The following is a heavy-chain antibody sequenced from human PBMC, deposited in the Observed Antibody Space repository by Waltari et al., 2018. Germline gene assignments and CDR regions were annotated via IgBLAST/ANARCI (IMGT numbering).Heavy chain of an antibody. Sequence: QVQLVESGGGVVQPGRSLSLSCPASGFRFSNYGLHWVRQAPGKGLEWVAIISFDGNEKHYADSVKGRLTVSRDNSKNTLFLQLNSLRAEDTAVYYCAKELYPGYARRLFDYWGQGTLVTVSS. CDR3: AKELYPGYARRLFDY. J-gene: IGHJ4*02. D-gene: IGHD5-12*01. V-gene: IGHV3-30*18. CDR2: ISFDGNEK. CDR1: GFRFSNYG.